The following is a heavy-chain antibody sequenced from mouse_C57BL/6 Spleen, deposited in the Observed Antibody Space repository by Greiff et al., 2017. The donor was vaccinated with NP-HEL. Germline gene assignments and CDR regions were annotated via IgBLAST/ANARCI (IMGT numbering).Heavy chain of an antibody. Sequence: DVMLVESGGDLVKPGGSLKLSCAASGFTFSSYGMSWVRQTPDKRLEWVATISSGGSYTYYPDSVKGRFTISRDNAKNTLYLQMSSLKSEDTAMYYCARHYDYDGGFDYWGQGTTLTVSS. CDR3: ARHYDYDGGFDY. CDR1: GFTFSSYG. CDR2: ISSGGSYT. J-gene: IGHJ2*01. D-gene: IGHD2-4*01. V-gene: IGHV5-6*02.